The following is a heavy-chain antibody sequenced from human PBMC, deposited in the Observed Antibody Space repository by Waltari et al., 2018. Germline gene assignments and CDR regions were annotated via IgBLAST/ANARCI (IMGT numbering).Heavy chain of an antibody. CDR3: VKDLSYSGSF. J-gene: IGHJ4*02. CDR1: GFHFSSYW. V-gene: IGHV3-74*01. CDR2: INSDGITT. Sequence: EMQLLESGGGLVQPGGSLRLFCVASGFHFSSYWMHWVSQAPEKGLVWVARINSDGITTNYADSVKGRFTISRDNAKNTVYLQMNSLRAEDTALYYCVKDLSYSGSFWGQGTPVTVSS. D-gene: IGHD1-26*01.